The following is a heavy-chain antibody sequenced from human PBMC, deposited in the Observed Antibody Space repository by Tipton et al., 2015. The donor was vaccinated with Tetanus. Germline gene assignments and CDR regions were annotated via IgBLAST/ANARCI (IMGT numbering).Heavy chain of an antibody. CDR2: VFYSGST. J-gene: IGHJ6*02. V-gene: IGHV4-59*01. CDR3: ARGSSAMVTVYYYYGMDV. D-gene: IGHD5-18*01. CDR1: GGSISSYY. Sequence: TLSLTCTVSGGSISSYYWSWVRQPPGKGLEWLGYVFYSGSTDLNPSLKSRVTISVDTSNNLFSLKLTSVTTADTAVYYCARGSSAMVTVYYYYGMDVWGQGTTVTVSS.